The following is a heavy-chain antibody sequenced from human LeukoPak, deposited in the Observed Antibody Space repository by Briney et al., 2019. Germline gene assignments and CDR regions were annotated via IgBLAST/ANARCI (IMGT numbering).Heavy chain of an antibody. CDR1: GGTFSSYA. Sequence: ASVKVSCKASGGTFSSYAISWVRQAPGQGLEWMGGIIPIFGTANYAQKFQGRVTITADESTSTAYMELSSLRSEDTAVYYCARDHRPGTYAFDIWGQGTMVTVSS. V-gene: IGHV1-69*01. CDR2: IIPIFGTA. J-gene: IGHJ3*02. CDR3: ARDHRPGTYAFDI. D-gene: IGHD1-14*01.